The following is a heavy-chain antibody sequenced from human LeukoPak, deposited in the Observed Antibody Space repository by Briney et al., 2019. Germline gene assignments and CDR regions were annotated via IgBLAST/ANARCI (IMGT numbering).Heavy chain of an antibody. CDR2: IYYSGST. CDR1: GGSISSGDYY. CDR3: AIDSADYYDSSGYYYRYFDL. V-gene: IGHV4-30-4*01. Sequence: SETLSLTCTVSGGSISSGDYYWSWIRQPPGKGLEWIGYIYYSGSTYYNPSLKSRVTISVDTSKNQFSLKLSSVTAADTAVYYCAIDSADYYDSSGYYYRYFDLWGRGTLVTVSS. J-gene: IGHJ2*01. D-gene: IGHD3-22*01.